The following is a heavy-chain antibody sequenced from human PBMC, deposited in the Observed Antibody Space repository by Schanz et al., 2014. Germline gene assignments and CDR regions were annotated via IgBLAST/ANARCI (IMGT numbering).Heavy chain of an antibody. CDR1: GGPFSPYT. CDR3: AKGDGDNPGY. V-gene: IGHV1-69*02. D-gene: IGHD3-16*01. J-gene: IGHJ4*02. CDR2: IIPSLGIR. Sequence: QVQPVQSGAEVKKPGSLVKVSCKASGGPFSPYTINWVRQAPGQGLEWKGGIIPSLGIRAYAQMFRGRVTITADQSTSTAYMDLSDLRSEDTAVYYCAKGDGDNPGYWGQGTLVTVSP.